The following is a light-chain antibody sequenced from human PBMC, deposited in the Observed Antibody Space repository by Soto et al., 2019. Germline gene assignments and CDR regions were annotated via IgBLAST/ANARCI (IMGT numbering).Light chain of an antibody. CDR3: QQYGGSPLYR. Sequence: ESVLTQSPGTLSLSPGESATLSCRASQSVSSTYLAWYQQKPGQAPRLLIYAASTRAAGIPDRFSGSRSATDFTRTISRLEPEDFAAYYCQQYGGSPLYRFDQGTMLEIK. V-gene: IGKV3-20*01. CDR2: AAS. J-gene: IGKJ2*03. CDR1: QSVSSTY.